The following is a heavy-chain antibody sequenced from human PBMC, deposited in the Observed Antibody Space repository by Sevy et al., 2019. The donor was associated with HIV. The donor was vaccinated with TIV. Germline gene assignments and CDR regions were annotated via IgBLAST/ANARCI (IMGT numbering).Heavy chain of an antibody. J-gene: IGHJ2*01. CDR2: ISGGDDST. Sequence: GGSLRLSCAASGFIFSDYAMSRVRQAPRKGLEWVSSISGGDDSTYYADSVKGRFTVSRDNSKNTLYLQMNTLRAEDTALYYCAKFGDYYDSGGYYWYFDFWGRGTLVTVSS. V-gene: IGHV3-23*01. CDR1: GFIFSDYA. D-gene: IGHD3-22*01. CDR3: AKFGDYYDSGGYYWYFDF.